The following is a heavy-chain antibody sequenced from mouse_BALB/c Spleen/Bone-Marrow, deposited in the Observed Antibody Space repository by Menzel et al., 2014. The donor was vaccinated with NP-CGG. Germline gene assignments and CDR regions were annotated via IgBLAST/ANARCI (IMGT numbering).Heavy chain of an antibody. J-gene: IGHJ1*01. CDR3: ARVYGWYFDV. Sequence: EVQLVESGGGLVQPGGSLKLSCVASGFTFSSYGMSWVRQTPDKRLELVATINNNGGNTYYPDSVKGQFTISRDNAKNALYLQRSRLKSEDTAMYYCARVYGWYFDVWGAGTTVTVSS. D-gene: IGHD1-1*01. CDR2: INNNGGNT. V-gene: IGHV5-6-3*01. CDR1: GFTFSSYG.